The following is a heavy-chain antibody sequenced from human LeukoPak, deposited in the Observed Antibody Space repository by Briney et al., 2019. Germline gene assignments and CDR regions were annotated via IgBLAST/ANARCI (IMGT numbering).Heavy chain of an antibody. V-gene: IGHV3-9*01. D-gene: IGHD3-22*01. J-gene: IGHJ4*02. CDR3: AKDWSYDSSGPDH. Sequence: PGGSLRLSCAASGFTFSSYAMSWVRQAPGKGLGWVSGISWNSGSIGYADSVKGRFTISRDNAKNSLYLQMNSLRAEDTALYYCAKDWSYDSSGPDHWGQGTLVTVSS. CDR1: GFTFSSYA. CDR2: ISWNSGSI.